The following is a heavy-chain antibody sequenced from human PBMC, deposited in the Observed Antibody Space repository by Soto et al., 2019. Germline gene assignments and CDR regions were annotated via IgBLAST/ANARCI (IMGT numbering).Heavy chain of an antibody. CDR3: ARDGRITGTGNWFEP. CDR2: ISSSSSYI. V-gene: IGHV3-21*01. J-gene: IGHJ5*02. CDR1: GFNFSSYS. Sequence: PGGSLRLSCAASGFNFSSYSMNGVRQAPGKGLEWVSSISSSSSYIYYADSVKGRFTISRDNAKNSLYLQMNSLRAEDTAVYYCARDGRITGTGNWFEPWGQGSLVTVSS. D-gene: IGHD1-20*01.